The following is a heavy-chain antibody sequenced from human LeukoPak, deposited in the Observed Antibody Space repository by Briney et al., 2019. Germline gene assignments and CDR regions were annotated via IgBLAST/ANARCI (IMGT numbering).Heavy chain of an antibody. V-gene: IGHV3-23*01. J-gene: IGHJ4*02. Sequence: GGSLRLSCAASGFTFSSYAMSWVGQAPGKGREGVSAISGSGCSTYYADSVKGRLTISRDNSKNTLYLQMNSLRAEDTAVYYCAKVGGYCSSTSCSFDYWGQETLVTVSS. D-gene: IGHD2-2*01. CDR3: AKVGGYCSSTSCSFDY. CDR1: GFTFSSYA. CDR2: ISGSGCST.